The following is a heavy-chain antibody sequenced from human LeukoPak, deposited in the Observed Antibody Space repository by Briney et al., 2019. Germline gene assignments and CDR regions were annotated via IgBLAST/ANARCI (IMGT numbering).Heavy chain of an antibody. CDR3: ARSASGYDA. D-gene: IGHD5-12*01. J-gene: IGHJ5*02. CDR2: IDDDGAGT. CDR1: GFPFSGYW. V-gene: IGHV3-74*01. Sequence: GGSLRLSCAASGFPFSGYWMHWLRHAPGKRLVWVSRIDDDGAGTTYADSVKGRFTISRDNAKNTLYLQMNSLRVEDTAVYYCARSASGYDAWGQGTLVTVSS.